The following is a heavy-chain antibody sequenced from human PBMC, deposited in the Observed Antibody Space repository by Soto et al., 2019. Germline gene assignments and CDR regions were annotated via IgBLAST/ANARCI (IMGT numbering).Heavy chain of an antibody. CDR1: GGSVTNSSYY. V-gene: IGHV4-61*01. J-gene: IGHJ6*02. D-gene: IGHD2-2*01. CDR2: IYYSGST. Sequence: SETLSLTCTVSGGSVTNSSYYWSWIRQPPGKGLEWIGYIYYSGSTNYNPSLKSRVTISVDTSKNQFSLKLSSVTAADTAVYYCARELVEYSSSTSCRWDYYYYGMDVWGQGTTVTVSS. CDR3: ARELVEYSSSTSCRWDYYYYGMDV.